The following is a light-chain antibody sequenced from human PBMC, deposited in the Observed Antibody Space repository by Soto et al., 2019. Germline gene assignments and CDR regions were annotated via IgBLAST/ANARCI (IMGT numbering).Light chain of an antibody. Sequence: EIVMTQSPATLSVSPGERATLSCRASHRVSSYLAWYQQKPGQAPRLLIYATSTRATGIPARFSGSGSGTVFTLTISSLQSEDFAVYYCQQYNNWPLTFGGGTKVEIK. CDR1: HRVSSY. J-gene: IGKJ4*01. V-gene: IGKV3-15*01. CDR3: QQYNNWPLT. CDR2: ATS.